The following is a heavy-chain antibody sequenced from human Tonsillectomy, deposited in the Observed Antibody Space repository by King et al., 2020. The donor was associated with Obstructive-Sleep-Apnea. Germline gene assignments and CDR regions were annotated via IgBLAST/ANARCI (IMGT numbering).Heavy chain of an antibody. D-gene: IGHD3-22*01. CDR2: IRYDGSNK. CDR3: AKGETYYYDSSGYYVDY. Sequence: QLVQSGGGVVQPGGSLRLSCAASGFTFSSYGMHWVRQAPGKGLEWVAFIRYDGSNKYYADSVKGRFTISRDNSKNTLYLQMNSLRAEDTAVYYCAKGETYYYDSSGYYVDYWGQGTLVTVSS. CDR1: GFTFSSYG. J-gene: IGHJ4*02. V-gene: IGHV3-30*02.